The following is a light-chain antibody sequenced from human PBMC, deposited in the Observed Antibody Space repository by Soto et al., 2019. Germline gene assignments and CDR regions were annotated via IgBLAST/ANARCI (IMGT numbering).Light chain of an antibody. CDR1: SSDVGGYNY. J-gene: IGLJ1*01. CDR3: SSYAGSNNFV. Sequence: QSALTQPPSASGSPGHSVTISCSGTSSDVGGYNYVSWHQQHPGKAPKLMIYEVSKRPSGVPDRFSGSKSGNTASLIVSGLQAEDEADYYCSSYAGSNNFVFGTGTKVT. CDR2: EVS. V-gene: IGLV2-8*01.